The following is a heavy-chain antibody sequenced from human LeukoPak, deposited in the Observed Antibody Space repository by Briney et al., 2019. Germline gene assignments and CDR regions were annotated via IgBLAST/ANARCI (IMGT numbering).Heavy chain of an antibody. CDR1: GFTFSGYW. J-gene: IGHJ4*02. D-gene: IGHD3-22*01. Sequence: GGSLRLSCAASGFTFSGYWMGWVRQAPGKGLEWVANINLDGSVIHYVDSAKGRFTISRDNAKNSLYLQMNYLRAEDTALYYCATSDDSSGSDWGQGTLVTVSS. CDR2: INLDGSVI. V-gene: IGHV3-7*01. CDR3: ATSDDSSGSD.